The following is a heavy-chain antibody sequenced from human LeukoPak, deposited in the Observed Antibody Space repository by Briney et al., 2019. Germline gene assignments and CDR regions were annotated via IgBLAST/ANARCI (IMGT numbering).Heavy chain of an antibody. CDR3: ATEGDYYDSSGINWFDP. D-gene: IGHD3-22*01. V-gene: IGHV4-31*03. CDR2: IYCSGST. CDR1: GGSISSGGYY. J-gene: IGHJ5*02. Sequence: SQTLSLTCTVSGGSISSGGYYWSWIRQHPGKGLEWIGYIYCSGSTYYNPSLKSRVTISVDTSKNQFSLKLSSVTPADTAVYYCATEGDYYDSSGINWFDPWGQGTLVTVSS.